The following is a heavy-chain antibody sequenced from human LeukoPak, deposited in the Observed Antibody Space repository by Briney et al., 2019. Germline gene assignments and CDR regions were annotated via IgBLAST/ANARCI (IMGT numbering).Heavy chain of an antibody. Sequence: KSSETLSLTCTVSGGSISRYYWSLIRQPPGKGLEWLGYIYYSGNTEYKPSLKSRVAMSVDTSKNQFSLRLSSVTAADTAVYYCARSTGSTMFIDYWGQGTLVTVSS. V-gene: IGHV4-59*01. J-gene: IGHJ4*02. CDR1: GGSISRYY. CDR3: ARSTGSTMFIDY. CDR2: IYYSGNT. D-gene: IGHD3-10*02.